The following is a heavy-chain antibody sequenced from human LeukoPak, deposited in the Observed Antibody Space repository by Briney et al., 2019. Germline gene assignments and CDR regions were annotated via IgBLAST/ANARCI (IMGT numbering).Heavy chain of an antibody. CDR1: GFTFSSYG. J-gene: IGHJ4*02. CDR3: AKDLTIAVAAPFDY. CDR2: ISYDGSNK. V-gene: IGHV3-30*18. Sequence: GRSLRLSCAASGFTFSSYGMHWVRQAPGKGLEWVAVISYDGSNKYYADSVKGRFTISRDNSKNTLYLQMNSLRAEDTAVYYCAKDLTIAVAAPFDYWGQGILVTVSS. D-gene: IGHD6-19*01.